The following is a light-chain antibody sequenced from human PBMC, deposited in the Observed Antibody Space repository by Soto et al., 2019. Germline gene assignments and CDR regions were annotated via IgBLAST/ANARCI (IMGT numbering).Light chain of an antibody. CDR2: AAS. CDR1: QGISSY. CDR3: QQLNSYPFT. Sequence: DIQLTQSPSFLSASVGDRVTITCRASQGISSYLAWYQQKPGKAPKLLIYAASTLQSGVPSRFSGSGSGTEFTRTISSLQPEDFATYYCQQLNSYPFTYGGGTKVEIK. J-gene: IGKJ4*01. V-gene: IGKV1-9*01.